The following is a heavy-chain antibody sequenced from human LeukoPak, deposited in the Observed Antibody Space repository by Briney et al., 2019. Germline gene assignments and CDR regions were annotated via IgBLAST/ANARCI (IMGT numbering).Heavy chain of an antibody. D-gene: IGHD2-2*01. CDR1: GGSFSGYY. CDR2: INHSGST. CDR3: ARAGNIVVVPAADFDY. J-gene: IGHJ4*02. V-gene: IGHV4-34*01. Sequence: SETLSLTCAVYGGSFSGYYWSWIRQPPGKGLEWLGEINHSGSTNYNPSLKSRVTISVDTSKNQFSLKLSSVTAADTAVYYCARAGNIVVVPAADFDYWGQGTLVTVSS.